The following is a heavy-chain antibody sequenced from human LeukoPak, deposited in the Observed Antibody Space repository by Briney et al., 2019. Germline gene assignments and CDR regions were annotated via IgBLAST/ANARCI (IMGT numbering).Heavy chain of an antibody. CDR2: IYYSGST. D-gene: IGHD5-12*01. J-gene: IGHJ4*02. V-gene: IGHV4-31*03. CDR3: ASLSYIIVAASGFDY. Sequence: SQTLSLTCTVSGGSISSGGYYWSWIRQHPGKGLEWIGYIYYSGSTYYNPSLKSRVTISVDTSKNQFSLKLSSVTAADTAVYYCASLSYIIVAASGFDYWGQGTLVTVSS. CDR1: GGSISSGGYY.